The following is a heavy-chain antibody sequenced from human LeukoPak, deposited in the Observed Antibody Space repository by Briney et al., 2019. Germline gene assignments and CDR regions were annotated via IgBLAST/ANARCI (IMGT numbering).Heavy chain of an antibody. V-gene: IGHV1-2*02. CDR2: INPNSGGT. J-gene: IGHJ4*02. Sequence: ASVKVSCKASGYTFTGYYMHWVRQAPGQGLGWMGWINPNSGGTNYAQKFQGRVTMTRDTSISTAYMELSRLRSDDTAVYYCARDRMDYYDSSGSVDYWGQGTLVTVSS. D-gene: IGHD3-22*01. CDR3: ARDRMDYYDSSGSVDY. CDR1: GYTFTGYY.